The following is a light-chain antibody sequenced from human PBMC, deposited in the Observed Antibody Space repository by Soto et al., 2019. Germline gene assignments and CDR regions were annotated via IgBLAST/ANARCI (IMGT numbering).Light chain of an antibody. J-gene: IGKJ1*01. CDR2: GAS. Sequence: EIVLTQSPGTLSLSPGERATLSFSSSQSVSSSYLAWYQQKPGQAPRLLIYGASSRATGIPDRFSGSGSRTDFTLTISRLEPEDFAVYYCQQYGSSPWTFGQGTKVDIK. V-gene: IGKV3-20*01. CDR1: QSVSSSY. CDR3: QQYGSSPWT.